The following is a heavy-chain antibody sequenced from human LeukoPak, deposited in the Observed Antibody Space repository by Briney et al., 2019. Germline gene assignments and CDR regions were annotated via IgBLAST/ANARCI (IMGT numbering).Heavy chain of an antibody. Sequence: GGSLRLSCAASGFTFSNYWMSWVRQAPGKGLEWVANMKGDGSEKHYVDSMKGRFTISRDNAKDSLYLQMNSLTAEDTAVYYCARQVQYRSGYFPPDPWGQGTLVTVSS. CDR3: ARQVQYRSGYFPPDP. V-gene: IGHV3-7*01. CDR2: MKGDGSEK. CDR1: GFTFSNYW. J-gene: IGHJ5*02. D-gene: IGHD6-19*01.